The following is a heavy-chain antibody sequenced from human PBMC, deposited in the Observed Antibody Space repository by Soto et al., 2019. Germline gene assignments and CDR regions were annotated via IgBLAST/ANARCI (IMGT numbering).Heavy chain of an antibody. CDR3: ARPGRELLLSEGIDY. CDR1: GFTFSSYA. J-gene: IGHJ4*02. Sequence: PGGSLRLSCAASGFTFSSYAMHWVRQAPGKGLEWVAVISYDGSNKYYADSVKGRFTISRDNSKNTLYLQMNSLRAEDTAVYYCARPGRELLLSEGIDYWGQGTLVTVSS. CDR2: ISYDGSNK. D-gene: IGHD2-15*01. V-gene: IGHV3-30-3*01.